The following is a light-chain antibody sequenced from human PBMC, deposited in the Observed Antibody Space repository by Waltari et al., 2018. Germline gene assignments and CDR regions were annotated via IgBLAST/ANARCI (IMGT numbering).Light chain of an antibody. CDR3: MQGTHWPYT. J-gene: IGKJ2*01. CDR1: QSLVHSDGNTH. CDR2: KVS. V-gene: IGKV2-30*02. Sequence: DVVMTQSPLSLPVTLGQPASTSCTSSQSLVHSDGNTHLVWFHQRPGQSPRRLIYKVSIRDSEVPDRFSGGGSATDYTLKISRVEAEDVGVYYCMQGTHWPYTFGQGTKLDIK.